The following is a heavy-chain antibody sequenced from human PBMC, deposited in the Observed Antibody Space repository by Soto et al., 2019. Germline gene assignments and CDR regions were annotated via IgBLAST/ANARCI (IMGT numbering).Heavy chain of an antibody. CDR3: AKDLEGYCTTTSCYTYFGLDV. Sequence: GGSLRLSCAASGFTFSSYVMHWVRQAPGKGLEWVAVISYDGSNKYYADSVKGRFTISRDNSKHTLYLQMNSLRPEDTAVYYCAKDLEGYCTTTSCYTYFGLDVWGQGTTVTVSS. CDR1: GFTFSSYV. J-gene: IGHJ6*02. V-gene: IGHV3-30*18. CDR2: ISYDGSNK. D-gene: IGHD2-2*01.